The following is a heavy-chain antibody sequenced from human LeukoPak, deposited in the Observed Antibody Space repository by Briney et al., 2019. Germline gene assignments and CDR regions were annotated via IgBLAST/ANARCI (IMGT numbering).Heavy chain of an antibody. CDR1: GGSISSYY. Sequence: SETLSLTCTVSGGSISSYYWSWIRQPPGKGLEWIGYIYYSGSTYYNPSLKSRVTISVDTSKNQFSLKLSSVTAADTAVYYCARQDGSGWLYYFDYWGQGTLVTVSS. V-gene: IGHV4-59*08. J-gene: IGHJ4*02. CDR2: IYYSGST. D-gene: IGHD6-19*01. CDR3: ARQDGSGWLYYFDY.